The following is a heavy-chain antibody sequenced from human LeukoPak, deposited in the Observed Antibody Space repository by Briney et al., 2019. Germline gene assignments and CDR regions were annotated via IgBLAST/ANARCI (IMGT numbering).Heavy chain of an antibody. D-gene: IGHD6-6*01. CDR1: GFTFSSYW. CDR3: AKVAARRFEY. V-gene: IGHV3-66*01. J-gene: IGHJ4*01. Sequence: GGSLRLSCAASGFTFSSYWMHWVRQAPGKGLVWVSVIFSGGSTYYADSVKGRFTISRDNSKNAVYLQMNSLRAEDTAVYYCAKVAARRFEYWGQGTLVTVSS. CDR2: IFSGGST.